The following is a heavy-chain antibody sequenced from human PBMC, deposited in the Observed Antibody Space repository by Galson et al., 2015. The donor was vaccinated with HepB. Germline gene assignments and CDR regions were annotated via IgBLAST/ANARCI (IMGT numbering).Heavy chain of an antibody. CDR3: ARDLAPNVLLWFGAFDH. D-gene: IGHD3-10*01. CDR2: MSDSGSHI. V-gene: IGHV3-21*01. Sequence: SLRLSCAASGFSFSSYTMIWVRQAPGKGLEWVASMSDSGSHIYYADSVKGRFTISRDNAKNSLYLQMTGLRAEDTAVFYCARDLAPNVLLWFGAFDHWGQGTLVTVSS. CDR1: GFSFSSYT. J-gene: IGHJ4*02.